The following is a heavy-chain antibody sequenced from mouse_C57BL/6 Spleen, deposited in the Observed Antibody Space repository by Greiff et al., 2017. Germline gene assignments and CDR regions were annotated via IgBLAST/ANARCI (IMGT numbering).Heavy chain of an antibody. D-gene: IGHD4-1*01. Sequence: EVQLQQSGAELVRPGASVTLSCTASGFNIKDDYMHWVKQRPEQGLEWIGWIDPENGDTEYASKFQGKATITADTSSNTSYLQLSSLTSEDTAVYYCTTGDHWNAMDYWGQGTSVTVSS. V-gene: IGHV14-4*01. CDR1: GFNIKDDY. J-gene: IGHJ4*01. CDR2: IDPENGDT. CDR3: TTGDHWNAMDY.